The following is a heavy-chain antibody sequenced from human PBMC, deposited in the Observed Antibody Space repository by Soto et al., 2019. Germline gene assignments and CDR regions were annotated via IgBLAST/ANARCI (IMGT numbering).Heavy chain of an antibody. CDR3: ARGAGYCSTTSCYYYYGMDV. CDR2: IFYSGST. CDR1: GGSISSYY. D-gene: IGHD2-2*01. V-gene: IGHV4-59*01. Sequence: KPSETLSLTCTVSGGSISSYYWSWIRQPPGKGLEWIGYIFYSGSTNYNPSLKSRLTISVDTSKNQFSLKLSSVTAADTAVYYCARGAGYCSTTSCYYYYGMDVWGQGTTVTVSS. J-gene: IGHJ6*02.